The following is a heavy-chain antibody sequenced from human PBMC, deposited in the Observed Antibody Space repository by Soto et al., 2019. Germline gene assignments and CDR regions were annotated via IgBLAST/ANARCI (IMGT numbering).Heavy chain of an antibody. D-gene: IGHD6-6*01. CDR2: ISYDGSNK. V-gene: IGHV3-30-3*01. Sequence: QVQLVESGGGVVQPGRSLRLSCAASGFTFSSYAMNWVRQAPGKGLAWVAVISYDGSNKYYPDSVKGRFTISRDNSKNTMYLQMNSLSAEDTAVYYCARESIAARPGDFDYWGQGTLVTVSS. CDR1: GFTFSSYA. CDR3: ARESIAARPGDFDY. J-gene: IGHJ4*02.